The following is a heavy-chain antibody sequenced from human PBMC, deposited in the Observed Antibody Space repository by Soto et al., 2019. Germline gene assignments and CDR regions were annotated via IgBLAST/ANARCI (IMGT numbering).Heavy chain of an antibody. CDR3: ARSLKLLWFGELPRGYYYYMDV. V-gene: IGHV4-34*01. CDR1: GGSFSGYY. Sequence: SETLSLTCAVYGGSFSGYYWSWIRQPPGKGLEWIGEINHSGSTNYNPSLKSRVTISVDTSKNQFSLKLSSVTAADTAVYYCARSLKLLWFGELPRGYYYYMDVWGKGTTVTVSS. CDR2: INHSGST. D-gene: IGHD3-10*01. J-gene: IGHJ6*03.